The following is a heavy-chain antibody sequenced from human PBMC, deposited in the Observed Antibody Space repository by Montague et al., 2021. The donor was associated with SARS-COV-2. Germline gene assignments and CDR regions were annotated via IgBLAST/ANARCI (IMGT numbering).Heavy chain of an antibody. CDR3: ARGRRYSSTWYGAFDP. CDR2: SYYSGST. D-gene: IGHD6-13*01. V-gene: IGHV4-31*03. CDR1: RGSISSGCNY. Sequence: TLSLTCTVSRGSISSGCNYWSWIRQHPVKGLEWIGYSYYSGSTYYNPSLKSRVSISVDTSKNQLSLKLNSVTAADTAVYYCARGRRYSSTWYGAFDPWGQGMQVTVSS. J-gene: IGHJ5*02.